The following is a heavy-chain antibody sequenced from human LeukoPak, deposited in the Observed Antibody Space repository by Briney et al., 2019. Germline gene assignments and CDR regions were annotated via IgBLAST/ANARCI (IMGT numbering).Heavy chain of an antibody. V-gene: IGHV4-34*01. CDR2: INHSGST. J-gene: IGHJ6*02. CDR3: AGGGGFWSGLYGMDV. CDR1: GGSFSGYY. D-gene: IGHD3-3*01. Sequence: SETLSLTCAVYGGSFSGYYWSWIRQPPGKGLEWIGEINHSGSTNYNPSLKSRVTISVDTSKNQFSLKLSSVTAADTAVYYCAGGGGFWSGLYGMDVWGQGTTVTVSS.